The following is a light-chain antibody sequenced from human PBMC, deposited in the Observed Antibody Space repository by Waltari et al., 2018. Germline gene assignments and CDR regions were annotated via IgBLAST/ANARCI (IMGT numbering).Light chain of an antibody. J-gene: IGKJ4*01. V-gene: IGKV1-39*01. CDR3: QQSHSTPLT. Sequence: DIQMTQSPSSLSASVGDRVTITCRARESISRYLKWYQQKTGKAPKLLIYDASSLQSGDLSRFSGSGSGTDFTLTIISLQPEDFSTYYCQQSHSTPLTFGGGTKVEIK. CDR1: ESISRY. CDR2: DAS.